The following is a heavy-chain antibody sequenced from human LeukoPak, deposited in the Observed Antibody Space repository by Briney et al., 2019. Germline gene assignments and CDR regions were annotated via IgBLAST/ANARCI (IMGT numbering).Heavy chain of an antibody. V-gene: IGHV3-11*01. Sequence: GGSLTLSCAASGFSVSDYYTSWVRQAPGKGLEWISDVGGSDNFISYSDSVKGRFTISRDYANNSLYLQMNSLRVDDTAVYYCARETVAGTFDYWGQGTLVTVSS. D-gene: IGHD1-14*01. CDR1: GFSVSDYY. CDR2: VGGSDNFI. J-gene: IGHJ4*02. CDR3: ARETVAGTFDY.